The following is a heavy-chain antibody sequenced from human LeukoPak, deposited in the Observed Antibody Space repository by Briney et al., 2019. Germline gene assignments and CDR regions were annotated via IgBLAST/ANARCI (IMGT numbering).Heavy chain of an antibody. V-gene: IGHV3-23*01. CDR3: ATSNDWYPVDY. Sequence: TGGSLRLSCAASGFTFNNPGMSCVRQAPGKGLEWVSSITGSGDSTYYADSVKGRFTISRDNSKNTLYLQMNSLRAEDTALDHCATSNDWYPVDYWGQGTLVTVSS. CDR2: ITGSGDST. J-gene: IGHJ4*02. D-gene: IGHD3-9*01. CDR1: GFTFNNPG.